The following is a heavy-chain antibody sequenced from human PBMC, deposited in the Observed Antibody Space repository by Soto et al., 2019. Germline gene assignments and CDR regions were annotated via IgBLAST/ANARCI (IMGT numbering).Heavy chain of an antibody. CDR1: GFSLSTSGVG. D-gene: IGHD2-2*01. Sequence: QITLKESGPTLVKPTQTLTLTCTFSGFSLSTSGVGVGWIRQPPGKALEWLALIYWDDDKRYSPSLKSRLTITKDTSKNQAVLTMTNMDPVDTATYSCAHTDIWKYIVLVPAATNWFDPWGQGTLVTVSS. J-gene: IGHJ5*02. CDR3: AHTDIWKYIVLVPAATNWFDP. CDR2: IYWDDDK. V-gene: IGHV2-5*02.